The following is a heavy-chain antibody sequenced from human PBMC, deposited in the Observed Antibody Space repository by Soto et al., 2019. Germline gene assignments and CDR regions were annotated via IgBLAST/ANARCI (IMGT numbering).Heavy chain of an antibody. V-gene: IGHV4-59*03. D-gene: IGHD4-17*01. CDR3: AKNSENFGDSKYDY. CDR1: GTSFGTYY. CDR2: IFYSGHL. Sequence: SETLSLTCAVSGTSFGTYYWSWIRQPPGKELEWIGYIFYSGHLKYNPSLKSRLTISVDPPKNQISLRLTSVTAADTAVYYCAKNSENFGDSKYDYWGQGTLVTVSS. J-gene: IGHJ4*02.